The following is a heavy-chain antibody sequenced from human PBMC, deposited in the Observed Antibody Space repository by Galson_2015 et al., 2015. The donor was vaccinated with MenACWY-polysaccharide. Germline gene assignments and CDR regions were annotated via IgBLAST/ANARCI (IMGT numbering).Heavy chain of an antibody. J-gene: IGHJ4*02. CDR1: GGTFSSYA. Sequence: SVKVSCKASGGTFSSYAISWVRQAPGQGLGWMGGIIPIFGTANYAQKFQGRVTITADESTSTAYMELSSLRSEDTAVYYCARDSLDHPYFDYWGQGTLVTASS. CDR3: ARDSLDHPYFDY. V-gene: IGHV1-69*13. CDR2: IIPIFGTA.